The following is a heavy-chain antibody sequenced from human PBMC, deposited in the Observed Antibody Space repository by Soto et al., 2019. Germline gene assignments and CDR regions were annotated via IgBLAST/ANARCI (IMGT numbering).Heavy chain of an antibody. Sequence: PSQTLPLTCAISGDSVSSNSAAWNWIRQSPSRGLEWLGRTYYRSKWYNDYAVSVKSRITINPDTSKNQFPLQLNSVTPEDTAVYYCAREVIYDFWSGLDVWGQGTTVTVSS. CDR1: GDSVSSNSAA. D-gene: IGHD3-3*01. V-gene: IGHV6-1*01. CDR2: TYYRSKWYN. J-gene: IGHJ6*02. CDR3: AREVIYDFWSGLDV.